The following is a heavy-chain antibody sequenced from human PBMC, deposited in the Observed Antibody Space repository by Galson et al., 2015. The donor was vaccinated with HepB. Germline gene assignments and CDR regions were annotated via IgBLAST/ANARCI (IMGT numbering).Heavy chain of an antibody. CDR2: IHPGDSDT. CDR3: ARQGLAEYVQSLRGAFDI. Sequence: QSGAEVKKPGESLKISCPGSEYNFTTYWIAWVRQMPGKGLEWMGIIHPGDSDTRYSPSFQGQVTISADRSISTAYLQWIRLKASDTAMYYCARQGLAEYVQSLRGAFDIWGQGTMVTVSS. CDR1: EYNFTTYW. J-gene: IGHJ3*02. V-gene: IGHV5-51*01. D-gene: IGHD2/OR15-2a*01.